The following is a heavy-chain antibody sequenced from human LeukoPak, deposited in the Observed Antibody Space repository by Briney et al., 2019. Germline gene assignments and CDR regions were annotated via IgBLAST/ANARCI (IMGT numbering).Heavy chain of an antibody. CDR1: GFTFSGSA. J-gene: IGHJ4*02. Sequence: GGSLRLSCAASGFTFSGSAMHWVRQASGKGLEWVGRIRSKANRYATAYAASVKGRFTISRDDSKNTAYLQMNSLKTEDTAVYYCTRHDLTTVTTIDYWGQGTLVTVSS. CDR2: IRSKANRYAT. V-gene: IGHV3-73*01. D-gene: IGHD4-17*01. CDR3: TRHDLTTVTTIDY.